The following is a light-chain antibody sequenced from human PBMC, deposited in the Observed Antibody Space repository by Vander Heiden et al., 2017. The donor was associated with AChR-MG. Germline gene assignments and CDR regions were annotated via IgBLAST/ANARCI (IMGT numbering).Light chain of an antibody. J-gene: IGKJ2*01. Sequence: EIVMTQSPAILSVSPGERATLSCRASLSVSTNLAWYQQKPGQAPRLLIYGASTRATTIPARFSGSGSGTEFTLTISSLQSEDFAVYFCQQYNSWPSTFGQGTKLEIK. V-gene: IGKV3-15*01. CDR3: QQYNSWPST. CDR1: LSVSTN. CDR2: GAS.